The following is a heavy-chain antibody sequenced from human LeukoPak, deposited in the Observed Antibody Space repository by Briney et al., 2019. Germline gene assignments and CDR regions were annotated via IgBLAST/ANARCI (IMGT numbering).Heavy chain of an antibody. CDR2: IIPIFGTA. D-gene: IGHD6-19*01. Sequence: SVKVSCKASGYTFTSYGISWVRQAPGQGLEWMGGIIPIFGTANYAQKFQGRVTITADESTSTAYMELSSLRSEDTAVYYCARSGYSSGWSSYYYGMDVWGQGTTVTVSS. J-gene: IGHJ6*02. CDR3: ARSGYSSGWSSYYYGMDV. V-gene: IGHV1-69*13. CDR1: GYTFTSYG.